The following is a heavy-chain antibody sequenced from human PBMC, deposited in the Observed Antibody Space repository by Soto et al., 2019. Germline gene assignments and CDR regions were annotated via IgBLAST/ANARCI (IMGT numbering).Heavy chain of an antibody. D-gene: IGHD3-10*01. J-gene: IGHJ4*02. CDR1: GFTFSSYA. CDR2: ISGSGGST. Sequence: GGSLRLSCPTSGFTFSSYAMSWVRQAPGKGLEWVSAISGSGGSTYYADSVKGRFTISRDNSKNTLYLQMNSLRAEDTAVYYCAKDQLLWFGESSPFDYWGQGTLVTVSS. V-gene: IGHV3-23*01. CDR3: AKDQLLWFGESSPFDY.